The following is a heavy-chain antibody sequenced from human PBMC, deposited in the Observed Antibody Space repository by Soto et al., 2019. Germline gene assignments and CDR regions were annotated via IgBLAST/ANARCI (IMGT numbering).Heavy chain of an antibody. CDR3: TTGRDDLLY. V-gene: IGHV3-15*07. J-gene: IGHJ4*02. CDR1: GFTFDKVW. Sequence: EVQLVESGGGLVKPGGSLRLSCAVSGFTFDKVWMNWVRQAPGKGLEWVGRIKSKTDGGTTDYAEPVKGRLTISRDDSKNMLYLQMNSLKTADTGMYFCTTGRDDLLYWGQGTLVTASP. CDR2: IKSKTDGGTT. D-gene: IGHD3-3*01.